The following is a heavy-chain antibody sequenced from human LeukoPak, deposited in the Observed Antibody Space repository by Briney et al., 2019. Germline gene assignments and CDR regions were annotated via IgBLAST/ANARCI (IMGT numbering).Heavy chain of an antibody. Sequence: PGGSLRLSCAASGFTFSNYWMIWVRQAPGKELEWVGNIKQDGSEKRYADSVRGRFTISRDNAQTSLYLQMNSLRAEDTAVYYCARASDPWLQLTWGQGTLVTVSS. CDR1: GFTFSNYW. CDR3: ARASDPWLQLT. CDR2: IKQDGSEK. D-gene: IGHD5-24*01. V-gene: IGHV3-7*05. J-gene: IGHJ5*02.